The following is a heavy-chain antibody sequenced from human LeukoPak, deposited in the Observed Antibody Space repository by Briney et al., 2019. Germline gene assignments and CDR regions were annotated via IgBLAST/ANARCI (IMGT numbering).Heavy chain of an antibody. CDR2: ISWNSGSI. J-gene: IGHJ4*02. V-gene: IGHV3-9*01. Sequence: GGSLRLSCAASGFTFSSYNMKWVRQAPGKGLEWVSGISWNSGSIGYADSVKGRFTISRDNAKNSLYLQMNSLRAEDTALYYCAKGPFGGIPFSYFDYWGQGTLVTVSS. CDR3: AKGPFGGIPFSYFDY. CDR1: GFTFSSYN. D-gene: IGHD1-26*01.